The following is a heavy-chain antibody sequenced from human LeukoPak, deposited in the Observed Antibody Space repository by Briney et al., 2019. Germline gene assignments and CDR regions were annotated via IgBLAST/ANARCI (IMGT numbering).Heavy chain of an antibody. V-gene: IGHV4-30-2*03. CDR1: GGSISSGGYS. D-gene: IGHD6-13*01. J-gene: IGHJ4*02. Sequence: SETLSLTCTVSGGSISSGGYSWSWIRQPPGKGLEWIGYIYHSGSTYYNPSLKSRVTISADTSKNQFSLKLSSVTAADTAVYYCARQRKAAGFDYWGQGTLVTVSS. CDR3: ARQRKAAGFDY. CDR2: IYHSGST.